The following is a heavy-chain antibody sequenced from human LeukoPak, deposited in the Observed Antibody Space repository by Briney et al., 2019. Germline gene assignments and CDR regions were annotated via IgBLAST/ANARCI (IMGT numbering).Heavy chain of an antibody. CDR3: ARAATAGLGLYYYYGMDV. V-gene: IGHV1-18*01. J-gene: IGHJ6*02. CDR1: GYTITSYS. Sequence: ASVKVSCKASGYTITSYSISWVRQAPGQGLEWMGWISAYNGNTNYAQKLQRRVSMTTDTYTSTAYMELRSMRSDDTAVYYCARAATAGLGLYYYYGMDVWGQGTTVTVSS. D-gene: IGHD5-12*01. CDR2: ISAYNGNT.